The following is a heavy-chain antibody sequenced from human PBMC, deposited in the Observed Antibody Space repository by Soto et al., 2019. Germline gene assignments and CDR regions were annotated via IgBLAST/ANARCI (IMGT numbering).Heavy chain of an antibody. CDR2: VKDGGHT. J-gene: IGHJ4*02. Sequence: QVQLQQWGAGLLKTSETLSLNCAVTGGSLSGYYWSWIRQPPCKGLEWIGEVKDGGHTNYSPSLRGRVTRSSDTSNNQFSLRLNSVTAADTGVYYCARGQEGVLATHWDQGSLVTVSS. V-gene: IGHV4-34*01. CDR3: ARGQEGVLATH. CDR1: GGSLSGYY. D-gene: IGHD5-12*01.